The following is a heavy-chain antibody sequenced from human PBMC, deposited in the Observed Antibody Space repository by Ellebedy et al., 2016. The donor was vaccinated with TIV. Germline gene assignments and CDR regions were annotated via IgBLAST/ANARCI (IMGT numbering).Heavy chain of an antibody. D-gene: IGHD5-18*01. CDR2: IKSKTDGGAA. V-gene: IGHV3-15*01. CDR3: TTIYRYNYDSV. J-gene: IGHJ4*02. CDR1: GFTFSNAW. Sequence: GGSLRLSCAASGFTFSNAWMNWVRQAPGKGLEWVGRIKSKTDGGAADYAAPVKGRFTISRDDSKNTLYLQMNSLKTEDTAVYFCTTIYRYNYDSVWGQGTLVTVSS.